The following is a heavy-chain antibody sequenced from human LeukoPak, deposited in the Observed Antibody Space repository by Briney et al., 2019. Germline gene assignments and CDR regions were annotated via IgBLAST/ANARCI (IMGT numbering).Heavy chain of an antibody. CDR2: MNPNSGNT. CDR1: GYTFTSYD. D-gene: IGHD3-22*01. CDR3: ARPVTSDYYDPGYAFDI. V-gene: IGHV1-8*01. Sequence: ASVKVSCKASGYTFTSYDINWVRQATGQGLEWMGRMNPNSGNTGYAQKFQGRVTMTRNTSISTAYMELSSLRSEDTAVYYCARPVTSDYYDPGYAFDIWGKGTMVTVSS. J-gene: IGHJ3*02.